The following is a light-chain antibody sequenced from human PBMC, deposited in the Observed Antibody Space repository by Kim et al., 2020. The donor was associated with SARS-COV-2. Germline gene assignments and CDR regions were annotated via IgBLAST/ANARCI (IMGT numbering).Light chain of an antibody. Sequence: RVTSSCSGSSSNIGNSYVYWYQQLPGTAPKLLIYRNNQRPSGVPDRFSGSKSGTSASLAISGLRSEDEADYYCAAWDDSLSGVVFGGGTQLTVL. CDR2: RNN. J-gene: IGLJ2*01. CDR3: AAWDDSLSGVV. V-gene: IGLV1-47*01. CDR1: SSNIGNSY.